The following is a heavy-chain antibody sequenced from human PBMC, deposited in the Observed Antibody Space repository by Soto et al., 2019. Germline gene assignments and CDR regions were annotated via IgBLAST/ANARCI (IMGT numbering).Heavy chain of an antibody. J-gene: IGHJ4*02. CDR1: GFTFSSYA. D-gene: IGHD6-13*01. CDR3: AKVLLVSGTDY. CDR2: ISGGGGST. Sequence: GGSLRLSCAASGFTFSSYAMSWVRQAPGKGLEWVSDISGGGGSTYYADSVKGRFTISRDNSKNTLYLQMNSLRAEDTSIYYCAKVLLVSGTDYWGQGTLVTVSS. V-gene: IGHV3-23*01.